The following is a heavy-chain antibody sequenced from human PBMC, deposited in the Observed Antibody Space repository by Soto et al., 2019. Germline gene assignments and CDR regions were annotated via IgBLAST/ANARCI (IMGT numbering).Heavy chain of an antibody. CDR1: GYRFTSYW. Sequence: GESLKISCNASGYRFTSYWIGWVRQMPGKGLEWMGIIWPGDSDTRYSPSFQGQVTISADKSISTAYLQWSSLKASDTAMYYCARGAVPGDYYYGMDVWGQGTTVTVYS. V-gene: IGHV5-51*01. CDR3: ARGAVPGDYYYGMDV. CDR2: IWPGDSDT. J-gene: IGHJ6*02. D-gene: IGHD2-2*01.